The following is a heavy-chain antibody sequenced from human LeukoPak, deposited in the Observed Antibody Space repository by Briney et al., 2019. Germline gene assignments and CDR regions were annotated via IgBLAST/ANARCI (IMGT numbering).Heavy chain of an antibody. Sequence: ASVKVSCKASGYTFTGYYMHWVRQAPGQGLEWMGWINPNSGGTNYAQKFQGRVTMTRDTSISTAYMELSRLRSDDTAVYYCATVYSSSGYGNLFDPWGQGTLVTVSS. CDR1: GYTFTGYY. CDR2: INPNSGGT. J-gene: IGHJ5*02. V-gene: IGHV1-2*02. D-gene: IGHD6-13*01. CDR3: ATVYSSSGYGNLFDP.